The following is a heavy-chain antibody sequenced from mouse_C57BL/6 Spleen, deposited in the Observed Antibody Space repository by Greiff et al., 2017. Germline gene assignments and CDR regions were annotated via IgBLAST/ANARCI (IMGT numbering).Heavy chain of an antibody. V-gene: IGHV1-52*01. Sequence: QVQLQQPGAELVRPGSSVKLSCKASGYTFTSYWMHWVKQRPIQGLEWIGNIDPSDSDTHYNQKFKDKATVTVDKSSSTAYMQLSSLTSEASAVYYCARNDGSLVFYAMDYWGQGTSVTVSS. CDR1: GYTFTSYW. CDR2: IDPSDSDT. D-gene: IGHD2-3*01. CDR3: ARNDGSLVFYAMDY. J-gene: IGHJ4*01.